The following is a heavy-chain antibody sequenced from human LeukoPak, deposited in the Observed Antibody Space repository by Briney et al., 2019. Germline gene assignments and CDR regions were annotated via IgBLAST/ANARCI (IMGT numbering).Heavy chain of an antibody. CDR3: ARDGVVVAAKGYYYGMDV. CDR2: ISSSSSYI. J-gene: IGHJ6*02. D-gene: IGHD2-15*01. Sequence: GGSLRLSCAASGFTFSSYSMNWVRQAPGKGLEWVSSISSSSSYIYYADSVKGRFTSSRDNAKNSLYLPMNSLRAEDTAVYYCARDGVVVAAKGYYYGMDVWGQGTTVTVSS. CDR1: GFTFSSYS. V-gene: IGHV3-21*01.